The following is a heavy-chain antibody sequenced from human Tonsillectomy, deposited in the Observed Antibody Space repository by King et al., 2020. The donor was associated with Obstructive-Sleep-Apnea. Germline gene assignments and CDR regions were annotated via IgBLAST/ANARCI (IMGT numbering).Heavy chain of an antibody. CDR3: ARTPYYDYGVFFDY. CDR1: GGSISSGNYY. V-gene: IGHV4-31*03. Sequence: VQLQESGPGLVKPSQTLSLTCTVSGGSISSGNYYWSWIRQHPGKGLEWIGYISYSGSTYYNPSLRSRITMSLDTSKNQFSLNLSSVTAAATAVYYCARTPYYDYGVFFDYWGQGILVTVSS. J-gene: IGHJ4*02. D-gene: IGHD4-17*01. CDR2: ISYSGST.